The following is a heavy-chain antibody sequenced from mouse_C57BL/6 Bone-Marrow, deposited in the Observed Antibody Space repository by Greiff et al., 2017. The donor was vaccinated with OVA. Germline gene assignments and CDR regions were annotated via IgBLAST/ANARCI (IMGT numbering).Heavy chain of an antibody. V-gene: IGHV1-47*01. Sequence: VQLQESGAELVKPGASVKMSCKASGYTFTTYPIEWMKQNHGKSLEWIGNFHPYNDDTKYNEKFKGKATLTVEKSSSTVYLELSRLTSDDSAVYYCARRIYDSYYGDWYFDVWGTGTTVTVSS. CDR3: ARRIYDSYYGDWYFDV. CDR2: FHPYNDDT. CDR1: GYTFTTYP. J-gene: IGHJ1*03. D-gene: IGHD2-3*01.